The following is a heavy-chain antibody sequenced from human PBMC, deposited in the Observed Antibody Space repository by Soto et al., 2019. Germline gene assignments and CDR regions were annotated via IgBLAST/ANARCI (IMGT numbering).Heavy chain of an antibody. J-gene: IGHJ3*02. Sequence: QVQLVESGGGLVKPGGSLRLSCAASGFTFSDYYMSWVRQAPGKGLEWVSYISSSSSYTNYADSVKGRFTISRDNAKNSLYLQMNSLRAEDTAVYYCASLTVRGSYYRPSAFDIWGQGTMVTVSS. V-gene: IGHV3-11*06. CDR1: GFTFSDYY. D-gene: IGHD1-26*01. CDR3: ASLTVRGSYYRPSAFDI. CDR2: ISSSSSYT.